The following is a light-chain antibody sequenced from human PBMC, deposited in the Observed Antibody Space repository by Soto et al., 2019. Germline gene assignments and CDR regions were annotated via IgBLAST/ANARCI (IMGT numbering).Light chain of an antibody. V-gene: IGLV2-14*01. CDR2: EVS. Sequence: QSALTQPAPVSGSPGQSITISCTGTSSDVGTYKYVSWYQQLPGKAPKLMIYEVSNRPSGVSNRFSGSKSGNTASLTISELQAEDEADYYCSSYTSRSTPVFGGGTKLTVL. CDR3: SSYTSRSTPV. J-gene: IGLJ2*01. CDR1: SSDVGTYKY.